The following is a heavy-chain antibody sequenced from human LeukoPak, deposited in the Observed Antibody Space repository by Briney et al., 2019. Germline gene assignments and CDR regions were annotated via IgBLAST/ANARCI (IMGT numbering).Heavy chain of an antibody. V-gene: IGHV4-61*09. D-gene: IGHD3-10*01. J-gene: IGHJ5*01. CDR2: IYASGST. CDR1: GGSISSGNYY. CDR3: ARVKRCFGELGSWFDS. Sequence: KTSETLSLTCTVSGGSISSGNYYWSWIRQPAEKGLEWIGHIYASGSTKYNATLKSRVTMSVDTSKNQFSLKLSSVTAADTAVYHCARVKRCFGELGSWFDSWGQGTLVTVSS.